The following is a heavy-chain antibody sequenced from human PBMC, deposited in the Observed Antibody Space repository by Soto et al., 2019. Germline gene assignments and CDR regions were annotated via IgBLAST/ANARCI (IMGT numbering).Heavy chain of an antibody. V-gene: IGHV4-39*01. Sequence: HLQLQESGPGLVKPSETLSLTCTVSGVSISSSSYYWGWIRQPPGTGLEWIGSIYYSGSTYYNPSLKSPVTISVDMSKNQFSMKLSSVTAADTAVYYCARQNYDFCSGDYWGQGSLETVSS. D-gene: IGHD3-3*01. CDR2: IYYSGST. CDR1: GVSISSSSYY. J-gene: IGHJ4*02. CDR3: ARQNYDFCSGDY.